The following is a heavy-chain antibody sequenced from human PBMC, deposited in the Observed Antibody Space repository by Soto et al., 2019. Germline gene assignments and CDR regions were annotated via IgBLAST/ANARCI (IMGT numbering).Heavy chain of an antibody. J-gene: IGHJ3*02. CDR3: ARHPRYNWNRHGGAFDI. CDR1: GYSFTSYW. CDR2: IDPGDSYL. D-gene: IGHD1-20*01. V-gene: IGHV5-10-1*03. Sequence: VQLVQSGAEVKKSGESLRISCEASGYSFTSYWISWVRQLPGKGLEWMGTIDPGDSYLNYSPSFEGHVTISADNSIRTAYLQWTSLKASDTAMYYCARHPRYNWNRHGGAFDIWGQGTMATVSS.